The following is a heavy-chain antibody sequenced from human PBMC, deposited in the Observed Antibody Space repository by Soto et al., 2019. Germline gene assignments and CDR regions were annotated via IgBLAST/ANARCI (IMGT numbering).Heavy chain of an antibody. J-gene: IGHJ3*02. CDR2: MNPNSGNT. CDR1: GYTFTSYD. Sequence: APVKVSCKASGYTFTSYDINWVRQANGQGLEWMGWMNPNSGNTGYAQKFQRRVTMTRNTSISTAYMELSSLRSEDTAMYYCARDRSYDTSTGWTDGFDIWGQGTMVTVSS. V-gene: IGHV1-8*01. CDR3: ARDRSYDTSTGWTDGFDI. D-gene: IGHD3-9*01.